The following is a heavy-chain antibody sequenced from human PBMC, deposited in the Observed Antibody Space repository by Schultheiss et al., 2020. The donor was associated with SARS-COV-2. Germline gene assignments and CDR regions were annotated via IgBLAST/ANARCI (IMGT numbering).Heavy chain of an antibody. V-gene: IGHV3-9*01. D-gene: IGHD3-22*01. CDR3: ARDSLLLRAFDI. J-gene: IGHJ3*02. Sequence: GGSLRLSCAASGFTFDDYAMHWVRQAPGKGLEWVSGISWNSGSIGYADSVKGRLTISRDNAKNSLYLQMNSLRAEDTALYYCARDSLLLRAFDIWGQGTMVTVSS. CDR2: ISWNSGSI. CDR1: GFTFDDYA.